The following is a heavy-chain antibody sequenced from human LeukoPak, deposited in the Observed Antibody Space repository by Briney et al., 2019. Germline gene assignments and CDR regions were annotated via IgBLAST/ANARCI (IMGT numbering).Heavy chain of an antibody. CDR1: GFTFSNYG. J-gene: IGHJ5*02. V-gene: IGHV3-30*18. D-gene: IGHD2-15*01. CDR2: ISSDETNI. CDR3: AKDPYRVVFATGNYLDP. Sequence: GGSLRLSCATSGFTFSNYGMHWVRQAPGKGLEWVAVISSDETNIRYGDSVRGRFTVSRDNAKNTVYLQMNGLGADDTAVYYCAKDPYRVVFATGNYLDPWGQGTLVTVSS.